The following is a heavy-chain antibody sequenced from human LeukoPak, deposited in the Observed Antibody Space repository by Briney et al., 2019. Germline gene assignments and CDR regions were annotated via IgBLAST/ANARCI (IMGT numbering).Heavy chain of an antibody. CDR2: IETVDSHT. Sequence: GESLKISCQASGYSFTNYWIAWLRHMPGKGLEWMGTIETVDSHTTYSPSFQGQVTISVDKSIRTAYFQWSSLKASDSAIYYCARGSSTWYFDHWGQGTLVTVSS. CDR1: GYSFTNYW. V-gene: IGHV5-51*01. D-gene: IGHD6-13*01. J-gene: IGHJ4*02. CDR3: ARGSSTWYFDH.